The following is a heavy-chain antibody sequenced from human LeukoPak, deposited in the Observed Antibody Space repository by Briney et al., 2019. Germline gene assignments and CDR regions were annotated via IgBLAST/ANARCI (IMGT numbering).Heavy chain of an antibody. Sequence: PGGSLRLSCAASGFTFSSYWMSWVRQAPGKGLEWVSLISRSAENTYYADSVKGRFTISRDDFENTLYLQMSSLRAEDTAVYYCAKDRGDSGGYPLFDHWGQGTVVTVSS. D-gene: IGHD3-22*01. CDR1: GFTFSSYW. J-gene: IGHJ4*02. CDR2: ISRSAENT. V-gene: IGHV3-23*01. CDR3: AKDRGDSGGYPLFDH.